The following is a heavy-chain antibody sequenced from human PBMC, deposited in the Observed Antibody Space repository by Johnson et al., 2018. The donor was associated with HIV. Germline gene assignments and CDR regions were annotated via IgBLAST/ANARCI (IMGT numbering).Heavy chain of an antibody. D-gene: IGHD6-19*01. CDR3: SRGLWLTPGTVDI. CDR2: INWNGGSI. J-gene: IGHJ3*02. Sequence: VQLVESGGGVVRPGGSLRLSCAASGFSFDDYGMSWVRQAPGKGLEWVSGINWNGGSIGYADSVKGRFTISRDNTKNFLYLQMNTLRVEDTAVYYCSRGLWLTPGTVDIWGQGTVVSVSS. V-gene: IGHV3-20*04. CDR1: GFSFDDYG.